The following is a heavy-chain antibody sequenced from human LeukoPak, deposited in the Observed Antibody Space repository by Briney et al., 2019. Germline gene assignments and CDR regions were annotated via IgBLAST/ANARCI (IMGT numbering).Heavy chain of an antibody. CDR3: ARGRIAKIVVVHSFHYGMDV. V-gene: IGHV4-34*01. CDR1: GGSFTDYF. D-gene: IGHD3-22*01. CDR2: INDYTGNT. J-gene: IGHJ6*02. Sequence: SETLSLTCDVFGGSFTDYFWTWIRQSPGKGLEWIGEINDYTGNTNYNPSLNSRVSISLEKSKNQFSLELRSVTAADTAVYYCARGRIAKIVVVHSFHYGMDVWGQGTLVTVSS.